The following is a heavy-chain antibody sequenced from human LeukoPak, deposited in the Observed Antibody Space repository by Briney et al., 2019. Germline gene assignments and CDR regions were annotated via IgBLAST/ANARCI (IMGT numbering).Heavy chain of an antibody. CDR2: INPNSGGT. CDR3: ARGASGVYTVTTSWFDP. D-gene: IGHD4-17*01. J-gene: IGHJ5*02. CDR1: VYTFTGYY. Sequence: GSSVKVSCKASVYTFTGYYMHWVRQAPGQGLEWMGWINPNSGGTKYAQRFQGSLTMTRDTSSSTAYMELSRLRSDDTAVYYCARGASGVYTVTTSWFDPWGQGTLVTVSS. V-gene: IGHV1-2*02.